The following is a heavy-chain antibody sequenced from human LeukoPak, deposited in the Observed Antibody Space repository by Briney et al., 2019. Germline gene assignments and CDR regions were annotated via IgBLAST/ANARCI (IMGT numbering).Heavy chain of an antibody. Sequence: GGSLRLSCAASGFTFSIYEMNCVRQAPGKGLEWVSFISGSGSTIHFADSVKGRFTISRDKAKNSLYLQMNSLIGDDTDVSYCARGRWVDPWGQGTLVTVSS. J-gene: IGHJ5*02. D-gene: IGHD3-16*01. CDR3: ARGRWVDP. CDR1: GFTFSIYE. V-gene: IGHV3-48*03. CDR2: ISGSGSTI.